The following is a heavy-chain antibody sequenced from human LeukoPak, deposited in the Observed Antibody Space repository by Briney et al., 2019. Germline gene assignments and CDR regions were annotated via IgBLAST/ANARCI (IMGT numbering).Heavy chain of an antibody. CDR3: ATYSSSNGREFQY. CDR2: IQQHGSET. Sequence: PGGSLRLSCAASGFTFSTYAMSWVRQAPGKGLEWVANIQQHGSETYYGDSVKGRFTISRDNAKNSLYLQMSSLRAEDTAVYYCATYSSSNGREFQYWGQGTLVTVSS. D-gene: IGHD2-2*01. J-gene: IGHJ1*01. V-gene: IGHV3-7*01. CDR1: GFTFSTYA.